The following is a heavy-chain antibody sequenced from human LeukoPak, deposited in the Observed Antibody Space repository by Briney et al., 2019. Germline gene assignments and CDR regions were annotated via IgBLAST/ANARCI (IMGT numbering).Heavy chain of an antibody. V-gene: IGHV3-15*01. Sequence: GGSLRLSCAASGFTFSNAWMSWVRQAPGKGLEWVGRIKSKTDCGTTDYTAPVKGRFTISRDDSKNMLYLQMNSLKTEDTAVYYCTIVLRTTYYYGMDVWGQGTTVTVSS. CDR1: GFTFSNAW. D-gene: IGHD1-7*01. CDR2: IKSKTDCGTT. CDR3: TIVLRTTYYYGMDV. J-gene: IGHJ6*02.